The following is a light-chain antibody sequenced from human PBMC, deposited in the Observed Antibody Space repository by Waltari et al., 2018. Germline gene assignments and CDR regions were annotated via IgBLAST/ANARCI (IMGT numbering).Light chain of an antibody. Sequence: QSALTQPPSVSGSPGQSVTISCTGTSSDVGSYNRVSWYQQPPGTATKLMIYEVSNRPSGVPDRFSGSKSGNTASLTISGLQAEDEADYYCSSYTSSSFVVFGGGTKLTVL. J-gene: IGLJ2*01. CDR1: SSDVGSYNR. CDR3: SSYTSSSFVV. CDR2: EVS. V-gene: IGLV2-18*02.